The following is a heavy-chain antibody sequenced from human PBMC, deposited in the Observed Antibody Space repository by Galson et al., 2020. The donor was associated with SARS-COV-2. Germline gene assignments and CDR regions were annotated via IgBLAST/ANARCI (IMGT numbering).Heavy chain of an antibody. CDR1: GFTFSSYA. Sequence: SCAASGFTFSSYAMHWVRQAPGKGLEWVAVISYDGSNKYYADSVKGRFTISRDNSKNTLYLQMNSLRAEDTAVYYCARDTGGQIGYWGQGTLVTVSS. CDR3: ARDTGGQIGY. D-gene: IGHD7-27*01. J-gene: IGHJ4*02. CDR2: ISYDGSNK. V-gene: IGHV3-30-3*01.